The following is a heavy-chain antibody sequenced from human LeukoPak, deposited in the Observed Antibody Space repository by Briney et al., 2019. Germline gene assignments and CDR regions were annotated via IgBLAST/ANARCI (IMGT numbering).Heavy chain of an antibody. CDR1: GGSFSGYY. V-gene: IGHV4-34*01. D-gene: IGHD2/OR15-2a*01. CDR3: ARGVLSLRYYYYYMDV. Sequence: SETLSLTCAVYGGSFSGYYWSWIRQPPGKGLEWIGEINHSGCTNYNPSLKSRVTISVDTSKNQFSLKLSSVTAADTAVYYCARGVLSLRYYYYYMDVWGKGTTVTVSS. J-gene: IGHJ6*03. CDR2: INHSGCT.